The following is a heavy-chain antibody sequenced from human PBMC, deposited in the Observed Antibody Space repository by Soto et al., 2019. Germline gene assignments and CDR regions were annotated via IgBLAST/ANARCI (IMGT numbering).Heavy chain of an antibody. V-gene: IGHV3-23*01. J-gene: IGHJ6*02. CDR2: ISGSGCGT. CDR3: AKEGQRRGYSYGFADYAMDV. CDR1: GFTFSSYA. Sequence: GGSLRLSCAASGFTFSSYAMSWVRQAPGKGLEWVWAISGSGCGTYYAESLKGRVTISRDNSKNTLYLQMNSLRAEDTAVYYCAKEGQRRGYSYGFADYAMDVWGQGTTVTVLL. D-gene: IGHD5-18*01.